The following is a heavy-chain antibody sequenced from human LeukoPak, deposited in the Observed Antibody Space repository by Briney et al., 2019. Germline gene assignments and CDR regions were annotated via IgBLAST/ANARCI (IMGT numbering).Heavy chain of an antibody. D-gene: IGHD6-19*01. CDR1: RFSFSSYF. CDR3: ARRSGIAVAGAFDY. J-gene: IGHJ4*02. Sequence: PGGSLRLSCEASRFSFSSYFLHWVRQAPGKGLEWVAIISYDERSKDYADSVKGRFTISRDNSKNTLYLQMNSLRAEDTAVYYCARRSGIAVAGAFDYWGQGTLVTVSS. V-gene: IGHV3-30*03. CDR2: ISYDERSK.